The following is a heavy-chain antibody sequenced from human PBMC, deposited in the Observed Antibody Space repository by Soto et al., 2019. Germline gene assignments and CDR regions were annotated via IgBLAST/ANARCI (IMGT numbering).Heavy chain of an antibody. CDR3: AKPARVVTTGWNDY. CDR1: GFTFSSYG. Sequence: QVQLVESGGGVVQPGRSLRLSCAASGFTFSSYGMHWVRQAPGKGLEWVAVISYDGSNKYYADSVKGRFTISRDNSKNTLYLQMNSLRAEDTAVYYCAKPARVVTTGWNDYWGQGTLVTVSS. CDR2: ISYDGSNK. D-gene: IGHD4-4*01. J-gene: IGHJ4*02. V-gene: IGHV3-30*18.